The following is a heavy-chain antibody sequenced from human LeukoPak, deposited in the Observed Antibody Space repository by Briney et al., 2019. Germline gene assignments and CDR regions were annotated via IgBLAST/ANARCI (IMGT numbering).Heavy chain of an antibody. CDR2: ISPGGST. V-gene: IGHV3-53*01. Sequence: GGSLRLSCVASGFTVSSNYMSWVRQAPGKGLEWVSVISPGGSTYYADSVKGRFTISGDNSKNTVYLQMNSLRAEDTAVYYCARCKTRFGELAWGQGTLVTVSP. J-gene: IGHJ5*02. CDR1: GFTVSSNY. D-gene: IGHD3-10*01. CDR3: ARCKTRFGELA.